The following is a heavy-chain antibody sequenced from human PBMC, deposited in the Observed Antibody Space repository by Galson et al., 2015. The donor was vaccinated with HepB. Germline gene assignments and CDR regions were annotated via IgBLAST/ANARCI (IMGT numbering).Heavy chain of an antibody. Sequence: SVKVSCKASGYTFTGYYINWVRQAPGQGLEWMGWINPNSGGTNYAQKFQGRVTMTRDTSISTAYMELSRLRSDDTAIYYCAKVGMTGGSGSYPQALEYWGQGTLVTVSS. J-gene: IGHJ4*02. CDR3: AKVGMTGGSGSYPQALEY. CDR2: INPNSGGT. CDR1: GYTFTGYY. D-gene: IGHD3-10*01. V-gene: IGHV1-2*02.